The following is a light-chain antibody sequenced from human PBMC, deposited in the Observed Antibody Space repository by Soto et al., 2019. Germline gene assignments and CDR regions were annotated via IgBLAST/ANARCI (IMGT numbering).Light chain of an antibody. J-gene: IGKJ1*01. CDR1: QTISGNS. CDR3: QQYRT. Sequence: EIVLTQSPDTLSLSPGDRATLSCRASQTISGNSFAWYQQKPGQAPRLLIYGASSRATGIADRFSGSGSGTDFTLTISSLEPEDFALYYCQQYRTFGRGNRVEIK. CDR2: GAS. V-gene: IGKV3-20*01.